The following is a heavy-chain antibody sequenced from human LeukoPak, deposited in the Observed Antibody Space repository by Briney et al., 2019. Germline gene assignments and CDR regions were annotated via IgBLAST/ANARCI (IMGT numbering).Heavy chain of an antibody. CDR3: ARLLGMVTTFDI. D-gene: IGHD5-24*01. Sequence: GGSLSLSCAASGFPISNYWISWVRQAPGRGLDWVASIRPDGNEKYYVDSVKGRFTISRDNVKNSVSLQMNSLRAEDSAVYYCARLLGMVTTFDIWGPGTMVSVSS. J-gene: IGHJ3*02. CDR2: IRPDGNEK. CDR1: GFPISNYW. V-gene: IGHV3-7*04.